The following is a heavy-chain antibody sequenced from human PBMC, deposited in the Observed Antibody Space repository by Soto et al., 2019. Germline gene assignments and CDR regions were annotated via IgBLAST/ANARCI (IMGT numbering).Heavy chain of an antibody. CDR3: ADRVTYMTYWDVGYFDP. CDR1: GFSLTTSGVG. CDR2: IYWDDDK. J-gene: IGHJ5*02. D-gene: IGHD1-1*01. V-gene: IGHV2-5*02. Sequence: QITLKESGPTLVEPTETLTLTCSFSGFSLTTSGVGVGWLRQAPGKALECLGIIYWDDDKRYNPSLKNRLTISKDTSKNQVVLSMTYMEPVDTATYFCADRVTYMTYWDVGYFDPWGQGTLVTVS.